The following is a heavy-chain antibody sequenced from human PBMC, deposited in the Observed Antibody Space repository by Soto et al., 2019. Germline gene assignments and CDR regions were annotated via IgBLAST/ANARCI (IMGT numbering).Heavy chain of an antibody. V-gene: IGHV5-51*01. J-gene: IGHJ6*02. Sequence: EVQLVQSGAEVKKPGESLKISCKGSGYSFTSYWIGWVRQMPGKGLEWMGIIYPGDSDTRYSPSFQGQVTISADKSISTAYLQWSSLKASDTAMYYCARHPEYYYDSSGYSGYYYGMDVWGQGTTVTVSS. CDR3: ARHPEYYYDSSGYSGYYYGMDV. CDR2: IYPGDSDT. D-gene: IGHD3-22*01. CDR1: GYSFTSYW.